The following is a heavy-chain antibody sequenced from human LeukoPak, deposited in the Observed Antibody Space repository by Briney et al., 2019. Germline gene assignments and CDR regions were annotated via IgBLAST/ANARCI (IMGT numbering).Heavy chain of an antibody. Sequence: ASVKVSCKASGGTFSSYAISWVRQAPGQGLEWMGRIIPILGIANYAQKFQGRVTITADKSTSTAYMELSSLRSEDTAVYYCARAGLWFGELSFDYWGQGTLVTVSS. J-gene: IGHJ4*02. V-gene: IGHV1-69*04. CDR1: GGTFSSYA. CDR3: ARAGLWFGELSFDY. CDR2: IIPILGIA. D-gene: IGHD3-10*01.